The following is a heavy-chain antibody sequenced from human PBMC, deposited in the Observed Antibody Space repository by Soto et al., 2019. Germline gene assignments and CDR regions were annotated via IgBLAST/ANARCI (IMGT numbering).Heavy chain of an antibody. CDR3: AREQWGFDS. CDR2: IYYTGNS. J-gene: IGHJ4*02. Sequence: QVQLQESGPELVKSSQTLSLTCTVSNGSISTNGHYWTWIRQRPGKGLEWIASIYYTGNSYYNPPLKSRLTISIDTSKNQFSPTLRSVTAADTAVYYCAREQWGFDSWGQGTLVTVSS. V-gene: IGHV4-31*03. CDR1: NGSISTNGHY. D-gene: IGHD6-19*01.